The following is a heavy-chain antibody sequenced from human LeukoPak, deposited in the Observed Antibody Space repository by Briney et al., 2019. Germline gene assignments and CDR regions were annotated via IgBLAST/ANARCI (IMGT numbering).Heavy chain of an antibody. CDR1: GYSFTSYW. CDR3: ARHGGYCTNGVCYGRRGYMDV. V-gene: IGHV5-51*01. Sequence: GESLKISCKGSGYSFTSYWIGWVRPMPGKGLEWMGIIYPGDSDTRYSPSFQGQVPISADKSISTAYLQWSSLKASDTAMYYCARHGGYCTNGVCYGRRGYMDVWGKGTTVTVSS. D-gene: IGHD2-8*01. J-gene: IGHJ6*03. CDR2: IYPGDSDT.